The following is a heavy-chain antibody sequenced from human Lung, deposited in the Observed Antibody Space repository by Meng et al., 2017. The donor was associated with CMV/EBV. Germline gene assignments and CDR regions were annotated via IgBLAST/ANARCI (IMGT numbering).Heavy chain of an antibody. V-gene: IGHV3-48*03. D-gene: IGHD5-24*01. CDR3: ARERGRDGYNSGWGKDY. Sequence: SLKIPCAASGFTFSSYEMNWVRQAPGKGLEWVSYISSSGSTIYYADSVKGRFTISRDNAKNSLYLQMNSLRAEDTAVYYCARERGRDGYNSGWGKDYWGQGXLVTVSS. J-gene: IGHJ4*01. CDR2: ISSSGSTI. CDR1: GFTFSSYE.